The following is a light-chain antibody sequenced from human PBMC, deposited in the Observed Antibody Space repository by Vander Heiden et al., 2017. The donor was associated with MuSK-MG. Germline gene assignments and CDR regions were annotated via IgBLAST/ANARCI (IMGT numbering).Light chain of an antibody. CDR2: DAS. V-gene: IGKV3-11*01. J-gene: IGKJ4*01. CDR1: QSVNIY. CDR3: PQRLNGPPLT. Sequence: EIVLTQSPATLSLSPGDRASLSCRASQSVNIYLAWYQQKPGHAPRLLIYDASTRATGLPDRFRGSGSGTDFTLTSSSLEPEDFAIYYCPQRLNGPPLTFGGGTKVEIK.